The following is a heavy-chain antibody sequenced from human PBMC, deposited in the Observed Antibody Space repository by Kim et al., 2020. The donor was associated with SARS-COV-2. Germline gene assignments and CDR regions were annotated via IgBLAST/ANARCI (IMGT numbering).Heavy chain of an antibody. J-gene: IGHJ4*02. V-gene: IGHV3-11*06. Sequence: YADSVKGRFTISRDHAKNSLYLQMNSLRAEDTAVYYCARDLNGEDFYFDYWGQGTLVTVSS. CDR3: ARDLNGEDFYFDY. D-gene: IGHD2-15*01.